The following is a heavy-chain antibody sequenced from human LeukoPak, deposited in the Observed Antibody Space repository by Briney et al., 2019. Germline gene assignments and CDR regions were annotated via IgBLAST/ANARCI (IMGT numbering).Heavy chain of an antibody. Sequence: GGALRISCGASGFTFSSYAMSWVRQAPGEGLGGVSAISGSGGSTYYADSVKGRFTISRDNSKNTLYLQMNSLRAEDTAVYYCAKGIYSSGWSYFDYWGHGTLVTVSS. CDR1: GFTFSSYA. D-gene: IGHD6-19*01. J-gene: IGHJ4*01. CDR2: ISGSGGST. V-gene: IGHV3-23*01. CDR3: AKGIYSSGWSYFDY.